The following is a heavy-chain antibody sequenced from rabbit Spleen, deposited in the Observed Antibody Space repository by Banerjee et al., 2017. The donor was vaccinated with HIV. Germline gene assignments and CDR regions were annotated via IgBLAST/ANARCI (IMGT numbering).Heavy chain of an antibody. CDR2: IYADNSGRT. V-gene: IGHV1S40*01. Sequence: QSLEESGGDLVKPGASLTLTCTASGFSFSSNYWICWVRQAPGKGLEWIACIYADNSGRTYYASWVNGRFTISKTSSTTVTLQMTGLTAADTATYFCTRRKNGDGYLDLWGPGTLVTVS. CDR1: GFSFSSNYW. CDR3: TRRKNGDGYLDL. J-gene: IGHJ4*01. D-gene: IGHD6-1*01.